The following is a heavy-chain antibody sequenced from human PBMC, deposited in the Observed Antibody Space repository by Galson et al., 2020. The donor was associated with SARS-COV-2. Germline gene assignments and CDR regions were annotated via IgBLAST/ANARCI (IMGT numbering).Heavy chain of an antibody. V-gene: IGHV1-69*13. J-gene: IGHJ6*03. CDR2: IIPIFGTA. Sequence: ASVKVSCKASGGTFSSYAISWVRQAPGQGLEWMGGIIPIFGTANYAQKFQGRVTITADESTSTAYMELSSLRSEDTAVYYCAREVEWELRGYYYYYMDVWGKGTTVTVSS. CDR3: AREVEWELRGYYYYYMDV. CDR1: GGTFSSYA. D-gene: IGHD1-26*01.